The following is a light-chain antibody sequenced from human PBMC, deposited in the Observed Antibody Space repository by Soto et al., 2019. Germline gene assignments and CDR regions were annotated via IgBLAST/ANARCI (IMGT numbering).Light chain of an antibody. J-gene: IGKJ1*01. V-gene: IGKV3-15*01. CDR1: QSISRY. Sequence: EIVMTQSPASLSVSPRETATLSCRASQSISRYLAWYQHKPGQAPRLLIHDASTRATGVPARFSASGSGTEFTLTISSLQSEDSAIYYCHQYNDWPRTFGQGTKVEIK. CDR3: HQYNDWPRT. CDR2: DAS.